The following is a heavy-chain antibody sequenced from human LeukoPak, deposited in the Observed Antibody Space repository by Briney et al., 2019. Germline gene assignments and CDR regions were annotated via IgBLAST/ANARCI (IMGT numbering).Heavy chain of an antibody. Sequence: GGSLRLSCAASRFTFNSYAMSWVRQAPGKGLEWVALISSDGNNKYYADSVKGRFSISRDNSKNTLYLQMNGLRVEDTAVYYCARIGYSISWSGDYWGQGSLVTVSS. V-gene: IGHV3-30-3*01. CDR2: ISSDGNNK. D-gene: IGHD6-13*01. J-gene: IGHJ4*02. CDR1: RFTFNSYA. CDR3: ARIGYSISWSGDY.